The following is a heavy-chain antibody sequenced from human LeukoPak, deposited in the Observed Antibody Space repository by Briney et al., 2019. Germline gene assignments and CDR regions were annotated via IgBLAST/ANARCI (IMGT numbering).Heavy chain of an antibody. CDR3: ARDRTIFGLYPYYYGMDV. J-gene: IGHJ6*02. V-gene: IGHV3-48*01. CDR1: GFTFSTSA. Sequence: GGPLRLSCAASGFTFSTSAMSWVRQAPGKGLEWVSYISSSSSTIYYADSVKGRFTISRDNSKNTLYLQMNSLRAEDTAVYYCARDRTIFGLYPYYYGMDVWGQGTTVTVSS. D-gene: IGHD3/OR15-3a*01. CDR2: ISSSSSTI.